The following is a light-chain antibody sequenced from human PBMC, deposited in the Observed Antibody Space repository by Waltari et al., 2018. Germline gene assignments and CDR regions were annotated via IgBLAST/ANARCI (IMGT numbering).Light chain of an antibody. CDR1: QTVRTTY. CDR3: QQYDISPLT. CDR2: GAS. Sequence: EIVLTQSPGTLSLSPGERATLSCRASQTVRTTYLAWYQQKPGQAPTLLIYGASSRATGIPDRFSGSGSGTDVSLTISSLVPEDFAVYYCQQYDISPLTFGGGTKVEIK. J-gene: IGKJ4*01. V-gene: IGKV3-20*01.